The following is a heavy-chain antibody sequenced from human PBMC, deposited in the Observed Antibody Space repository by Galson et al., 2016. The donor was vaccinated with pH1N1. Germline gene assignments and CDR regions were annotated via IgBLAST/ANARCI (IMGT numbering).Heavy chain of an antibody. CDR3: ARAGGILYGFDY. Sequence: SETLSLTCSVSGGSISSETYYWGWIRQPPGKGLEWIGGIHYSGTTYHNPSLKSRVTLSVDTSKNQFSLKVTSVTAADTAVYYCARAGGILYGFDYWGQGSLVTVTS. CDR2: IHYSGTT. CDR1: GGSISSETYY. J-gene: IGHJ4*02. V-gene: IGHV4-39*07. D-gene: IGHD2-8*01.